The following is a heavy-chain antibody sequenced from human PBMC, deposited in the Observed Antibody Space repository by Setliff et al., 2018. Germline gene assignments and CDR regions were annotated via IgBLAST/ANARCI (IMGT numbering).Heavy chain of an antibody. CDR3: AFNSGWYGYYFDY. V-gene: IGHV1-24*01. CDR1: GYTLTELS. CDR2: FDPEDGET. Sequence: GASVKVSCKVSGYTLTELSMHWVRQAPGKGLEWMGGFDPEDGETIYAQKFQGRVTVTEDTSTDTAYMELSSLRSEDTAVYYCAFNSGWYGYYFDYWGQGTLVTVSS. J-gene: IGHJ4*02. D-gene: IGHD6-19*01.